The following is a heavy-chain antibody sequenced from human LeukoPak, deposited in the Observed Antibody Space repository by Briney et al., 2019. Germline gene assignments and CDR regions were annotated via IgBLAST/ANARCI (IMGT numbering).Heavy chain of an antibody. Sequence: GGSLGLSCAASGFTFSSYWMHWGRKAPGKGLVLVLRINTAGSSPDYADSVKVRFPISRDSARNTLYLPMNTLRAEYTAVYYCTREGTNDAFDISGQGKVVIGSS. CDR2: INTAGSSP. D-gene: IGHD3-10*01. CDR1: GFTFSSYW. CDR3: TREGTNDAFDI. V-gene: IGHV3-74*01. J-gene: IGHJ3*02.